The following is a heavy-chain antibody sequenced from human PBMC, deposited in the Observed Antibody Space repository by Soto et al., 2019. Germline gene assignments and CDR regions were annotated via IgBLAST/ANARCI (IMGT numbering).Heavy chain of an antibody. CDR1: GGSISSSSYY. V-gene: IGHV4-39*07. CDR3: ARDHKGDSSGWYYYYYGMDV. D-gene: IGHD6-19*01. J-gene: IGHJ6*02. Sequence: SETLSLTCTVSGGSISSSSYYWGWIRQPPGKGLEWIGSIYYSGSTYYNPSLKSRVTISVDTSKNQFSLKLSSVTAADTAVYYCARDHKGDSSGWYYYYYGMDVWDQGTTVTVSS. CDR2: IYYSGST.